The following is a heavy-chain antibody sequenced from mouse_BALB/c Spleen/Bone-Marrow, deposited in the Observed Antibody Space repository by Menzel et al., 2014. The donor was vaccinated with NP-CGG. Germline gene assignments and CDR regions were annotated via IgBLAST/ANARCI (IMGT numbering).Heavy chain of an antibody. V-gene: IGHV5-12-2*01. CDR3: ARGGYYFDY. Sequence: DVMLVESGGGLVQPGGSPKLSCAASGFTFSSYTMSWVRQTPEKRLEWVAYISNGGGSTYYPDTVKDRFTISRDNAKNTLYLQMSSLKSVDTAMYYCARGGYYFDYWGQGTTLTVSA. CDR1: GFTFSSYT. CDR2: ISNGGGST. J-gene: IGHJ2*01.